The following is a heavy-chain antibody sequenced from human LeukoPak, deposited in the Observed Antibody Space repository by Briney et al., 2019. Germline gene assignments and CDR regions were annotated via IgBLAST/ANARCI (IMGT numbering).Heavy chain of an antibody. Sequence: SETLSLTCTVSGGSISSGGYYWSWICQHPGKGLEWIGYIYYSGSTYYNPSLKSRVTISVDTSKNQFSLKLSSVTAADTAVYYCARDPLYYYGMDVWGQGTTVTVSS. CDR1: GGSISSGGYY. CDR2: IYYSGST. D-gene: IGHD2-8*01. V-gene: IGHV4-31*03. J-gene: IGHJ6*02. CDR3: ARDPLYYYGMDV.